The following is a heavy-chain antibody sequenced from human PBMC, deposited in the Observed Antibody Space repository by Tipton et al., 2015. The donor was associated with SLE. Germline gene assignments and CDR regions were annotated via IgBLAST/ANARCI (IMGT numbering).Heavy chain of an antibody. J-gene: IGHJ4*02. CDR2: IYPGDSDT. V-gene: IGHV5-51*01. CDR1: GYSFGNYW. D-gene: IGHD3-22*01. Sequence: QLVQSGAEVKKPGESLKISGKGSGYSFGNYWIGWVRQMPGKGLEWMGIIYPGDSDTRYSPSFQGQVTTSADKSISTTYLQWNSLKSSDSAMYYCAADGRHSSVFDFWVQGTLVTVSS. CDR3: AADGRHSSVFDF.